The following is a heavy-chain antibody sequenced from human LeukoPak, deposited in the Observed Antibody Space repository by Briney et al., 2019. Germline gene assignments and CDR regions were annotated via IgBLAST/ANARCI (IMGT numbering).Heavy chain of an antibody. CDR1: DDSISSYY. Sequence: SETLSLTSTVSDDSISSYYWSWIRQPPGKELEWIGYIYYSGSTNYNPSLKSRVIISVDTSKNQFSLKLSSVTAADTAVYYCARGRSIFGVVTHFDYWGQGTLVTVSS. D-gene: IGHD3-3*01. V-gene: IGHV4-59*01. CDR3: ARGRSIFGVVTHFDY. CDR2: IYYSGST. J-gene: IGHJ4*02.